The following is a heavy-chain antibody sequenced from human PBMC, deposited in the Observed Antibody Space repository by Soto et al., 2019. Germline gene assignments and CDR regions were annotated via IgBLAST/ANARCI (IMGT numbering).Heavy chain of an antibody. D-gene: IGHD3-22*01. V-gene: IGHV1-18*01. CDR3: AREGLDYYDGSGYGGTDY. CDR2: ISAYNGNT. J-gene: IGHJ4*02. CDR1: GYTFTSYG. Sequence: ASVKVSCKASGYTFTSYGISWVRQAPGQGLEWMGWISAYNGNTNYAQKLQGRVTMTTDTSTSTAYMELRSLRSDDTAVYYCAREGLDYYDGSGYGGTDYWGQGNLVTVSS.